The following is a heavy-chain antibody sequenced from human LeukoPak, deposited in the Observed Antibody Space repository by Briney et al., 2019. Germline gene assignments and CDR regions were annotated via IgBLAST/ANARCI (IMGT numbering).Heavy chain of an antibody. J-gene: IGHJ4*02. D-gene: IGHD3-10*01. Sequence: RASVKVSCKASGYTFTSYYMHWVRQAPGQGLEWMGIINPSGGSTRYAQKFQGRVTMTRDTSTRTVYMELSSLTSEDTAVYYCARSRKGYYGSGSYFAYWGQGTLVTVSS. CDR2: INPSGGST. V-gene: IGHV1-46*01. CDR3: ARSRKGYYGSGSYFAY. CDR1: GYTFTSYY.